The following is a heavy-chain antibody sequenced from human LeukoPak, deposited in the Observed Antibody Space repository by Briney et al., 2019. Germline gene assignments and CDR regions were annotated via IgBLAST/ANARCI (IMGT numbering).Heavy chain of an antibody. Sequence: SSXXLSLTCTVSGGSISSSSYYWGWIRQPQGKGVEGIGSIDYSGSTYYNPSLKSRVTISVDTSKNQFSLKLSSVTAADTAVYYCARHEMGIVLMVYDWFDHWGQGTLVTVSS. CDR1: GGSISSSSYY. J-gene: IGHJ5*02. CDR3: ARHEMGIVLMVYDWFDH. D-gene: IGHD2-8*01. CDR2: IDYSGST. V-gene: IGHV4-39*01.